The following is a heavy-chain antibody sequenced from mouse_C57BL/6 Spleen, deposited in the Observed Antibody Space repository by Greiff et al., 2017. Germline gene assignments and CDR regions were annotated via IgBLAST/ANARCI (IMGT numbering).Heavy chain of an antibody. V-gene: IGHV1-54*01. CDR3: ARDEAAALDY. J-gene: IGHJ2*01. Sequence: QVQLQQSGAELVRPGTSVKVSCKASGYAFTNYLIEWVKQRPGQGLEWIGVINPGSGGTNYNEKFKGKATLTADKSSSTAYMQISSLTSEDSAVYFCARDEAAALDYWGQGTTLTVSS. CDR2: INPGSGGT. CDR1: GYAFTNYL.